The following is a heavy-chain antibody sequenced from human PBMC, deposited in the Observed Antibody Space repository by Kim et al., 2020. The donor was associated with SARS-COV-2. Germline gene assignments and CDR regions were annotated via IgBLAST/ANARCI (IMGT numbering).Heavy chain of an antibody. V-gene: IGHV4-34*01. J-gene: IGHJ4*02. D-gene: IGHD3-22*01. CDR1: GGSFSGYY. CDR2: INHSGST. Sequence: SETLSLTCAVYGGSFSGYYWSWIRQPPGKGLEWIGEINHSGSTNYNPSLKSRVTISVDTSKNQFSLKLSSVTAADTAVYYFARGPTRGYYDSSGYYPRFDYWGQGTLVTVSS. CDR3: ARGPTRGYYDSSGYYPRFDY.